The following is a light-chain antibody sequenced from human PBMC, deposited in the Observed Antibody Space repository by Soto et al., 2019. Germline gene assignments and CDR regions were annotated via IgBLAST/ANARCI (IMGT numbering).Light chain of an antibody. CDR3: RAWAGGTVV. CDR2: QDT. V-gene: IGLV3-1*01. J-gene: IGLJ2*01. Sequence: SYELTQPPSMSVSPGQTATIACSGDKLGDKYVCWYQQKSGESPILVIYQDTKRPSGIPERFSGSNSGSTATLTISGTQSIDEADYYCRAWAGGTVVFGGGTKLPAL. CDR1: KLGDKY.